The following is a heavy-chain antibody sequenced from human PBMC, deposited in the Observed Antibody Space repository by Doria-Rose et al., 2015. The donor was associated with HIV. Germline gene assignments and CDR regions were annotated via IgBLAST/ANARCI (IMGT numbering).Heavy chain of an antibody. V-gene: IGHV4-31*03. Sequence: FQLQESGPGLVKPSETLSLTCSVSGASVSSRGYYWNWIRQVPGKGLESLGYTYYTGTSDYSPSLKSRLNMAVDTSKNQFSLKLSFVTVADTAVYYCARMGSYRELDYWGQGALVTVSA. CDR3: ARMGSYRELDY. J-gene: IGHJ4*02. D-gene: IGHD3-3*01. CDR1: GASVSSRGYY. CDR2: TYYTGTS.